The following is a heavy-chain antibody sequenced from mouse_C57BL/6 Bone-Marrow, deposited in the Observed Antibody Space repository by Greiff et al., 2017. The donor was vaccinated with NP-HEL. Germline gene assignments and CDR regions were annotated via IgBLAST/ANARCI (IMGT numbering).Heavy chain of an antibody. CDR2: IYPGYGDT. Sequence: QVQPPQSGAELVKPGAFVKTFRKASGYAFRSHRMNWVKQRPGTGLEWIGQIYPGYGDTNYNGKFKDKASLTADKSSSTAYMQLSSLTSEDSAVYFCARGAYWGQGTRVTVSA. CDR3: ARGAY. CDR1: GYAFRSHR. J-gene: IGHJ3*01. V-gene: IGHV1-80*01.